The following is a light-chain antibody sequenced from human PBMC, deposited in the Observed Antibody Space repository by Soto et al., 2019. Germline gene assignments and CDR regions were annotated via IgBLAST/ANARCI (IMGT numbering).Light chain of an antibody. CDR2: SNN. Sequence: QSVLTQPPSASGTPGQRVTISCSGSSSNIGSNTVNWYQQLPGTAPKLLIYSNNKRPSGVPDRFSGSKSGTSASLAISGLQSEDEAVYYCAAWGDSLNGVFGGGTKLTVL. CDR3: AAWGDSLNGV. V-gene: IGLV1-44*01. J-gene: IGLJ2*01. CDR1: SSNIGSNT.